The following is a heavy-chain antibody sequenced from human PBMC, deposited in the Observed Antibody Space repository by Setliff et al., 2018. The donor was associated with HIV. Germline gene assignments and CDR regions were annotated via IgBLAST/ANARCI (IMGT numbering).Heavy chain of an antibody. Sequence: SETLSLTCTVSGGSFSTYYWSWIRQPPGKGLEWIGYIFYSGSTNYNPSLKSRVTISVDSSQNQFSLNLTSVTPADTAVYYSARSNSIKGYSYGPDSFDIWGQGTMVTVSS. CDR2: IFYSGST. V-gene: IGHV4-59*01. J-gene: IGHJ3*02. CDR3: ARSNSIKGYSYGPDSFDI. D-gene: IGHD5-18*01. CDR1: GGSFSTYY.